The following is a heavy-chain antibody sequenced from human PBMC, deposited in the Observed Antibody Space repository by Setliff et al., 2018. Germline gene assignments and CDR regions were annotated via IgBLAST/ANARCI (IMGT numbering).Heavy chain of an antibody. Sequence: WASVKVSCKPSGYTFSYFGFSWVRQAPGQGLEWMGWISPHTGNTFYAPQFQGRVTMTTDTTTSTAYMELRSLRSDDTAVYYCARERAYDGINYYGMDVWGQGTTVTVSS. CDR2: ISPHTGNT. D-gene: IGHD3-22*01. CDR1: GYTFSYFG. CDR3: ARERAYDGINYYGMDV. J-gene: IGHJ6*01. V-gene: IGHV1-18*01.